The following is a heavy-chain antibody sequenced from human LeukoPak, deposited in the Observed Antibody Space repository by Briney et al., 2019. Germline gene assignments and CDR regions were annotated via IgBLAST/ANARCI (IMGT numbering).Heavy chain of an antibody. CDR2: INPNSGGT. V-gene: IGHV1-2*02. CDR1: GYTFTGYY. J-gene: IGHJ3*02. CDR3: ASLKNSYDSSGYLVTDAFDI. D-gene: IGHD3-22*01. Sequence: ASVKVSCKASGYTFTGYYMHWVRQAPGQGLEWMGWINPNSGGTNYAQKFQGRVTMTTDTSTSTAYMELRSLRSDDTAVYYCASLKNSYDSSGYLVTDAFDIWGQGTMVTVSS.